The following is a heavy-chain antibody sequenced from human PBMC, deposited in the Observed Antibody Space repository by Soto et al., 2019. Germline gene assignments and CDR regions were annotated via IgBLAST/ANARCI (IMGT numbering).Heavy chain of an antibody. CDR2: ISYDGSNK. V-gene: IGHV3-30*18. Sequence: VQLVESGGGVVQPGRSLRLSCAASGFTFSSYGMHWVRQAPGKGLEWVAVISYDGSNKYYADSVKGRFTISRDNSKNTLYLQMNSLRAEDTAVYYCAKDDMAYGDYPYYFDYWGQGTLVTVSS. CDR1: GFTFSSYG. CDR3: AKDDMAYGDYPYYFDY. D-gene: IGHD4-17*01. J-gene: IGHJ4*02.